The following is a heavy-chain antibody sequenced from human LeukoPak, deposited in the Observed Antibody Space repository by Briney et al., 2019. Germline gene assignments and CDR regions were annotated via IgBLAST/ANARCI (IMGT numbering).Heavy chain of an antibody. CDR2: IYTSGST. D-gene: IGHD7-27*01. J-gene: IGHJ4*02. CDR3: ERDLGGEFDY. Sequence: SETLSLTCTVSGGSISRYYWSWIRQPAGKRLEWIGRIYTSGSTNYNPSLDSRVTMSLDTSKNQFSLRLSSMTAADTAIYYCERDLGGEFDYWGQGFLVTVSS. CDR1: GGSISRYY. V-gene: IGHV4-4*07.